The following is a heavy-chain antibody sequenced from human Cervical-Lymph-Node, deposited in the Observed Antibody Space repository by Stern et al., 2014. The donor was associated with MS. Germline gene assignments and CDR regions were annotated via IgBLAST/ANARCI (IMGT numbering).Heavy chain of an antibody. Sequence: QLQLQESGPGLVRPSDTLSLICSVSGVSISSDAYYWGWVRQSPGQGLEWIGSISHSGTTFYKPSLKSRVTISADTSKNEFSLNLRSVTAADTALYFCARHDRIALGTAIGNWGQGTLVTVSP. CDR3: ARHDRIALGTAIGN. J-gene: IGHJ4*02. D-gene: IGHD2-21*02. CDR1: GVSISSDAYY. V-gene: IGHV4-39*01. CDR2: ISHSGTT.